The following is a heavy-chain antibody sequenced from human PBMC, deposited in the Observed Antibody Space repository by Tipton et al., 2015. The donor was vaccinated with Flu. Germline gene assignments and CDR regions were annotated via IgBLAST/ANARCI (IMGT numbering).Heavy chain of an antibody. CDR2: IKEDGSEK. V-gene: IGHV3-7*03. CDR3: ARKGLPDY. Sequence: SLRLSCAASGFTLSSYWMSWVRQAPGKGLEWVANIKEDGSEKYYVDSVKGRFTISRDNAKNSLYLQMNSLRAEDTAVYYCARKGLPDYGGQGPLVPVSS. J-gene: IGHJ4*02. CDR1: GFTLSSYW.